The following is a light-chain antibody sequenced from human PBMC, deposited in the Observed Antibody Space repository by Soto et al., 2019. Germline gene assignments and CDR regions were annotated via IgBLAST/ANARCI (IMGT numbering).Light chain of an antibody. CDR2: DVT. J-gene: IGLJ1*01. V-gene: IGLV2-14*03. CDR1: SSDVGGYNY. CDR3: SSCTSSTTFV. Sequence: QSVLTQPASVSGSPGQSITISCTGTSSDVGGYNYVSWYQQHPGKAPKLMISDVTDRPSGVSNRFSGSKSGNTASLTISGLQSEDEAEYYCSSCTSSTTFVFGTGTKVTVL.